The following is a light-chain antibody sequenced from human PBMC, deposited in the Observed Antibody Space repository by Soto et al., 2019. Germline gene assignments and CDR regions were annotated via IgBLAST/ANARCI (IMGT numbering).Light chain of an antibody. Sequence: DIQMTQSPSSLSASVGDRVTIGCRASQSISSYLNWYQQKPGKAPKLLIYGASTLQSGVPSRFSGSGSGTDFTLTISSLQPDDFATYYCQQYNSYWTFGQGTKVDI. CDR1: QSISSY. CDR2: GAS. J-gene: IGKJ1*01. CDR3: QQYNSYWT. V-gene: IGKV1-39*01.